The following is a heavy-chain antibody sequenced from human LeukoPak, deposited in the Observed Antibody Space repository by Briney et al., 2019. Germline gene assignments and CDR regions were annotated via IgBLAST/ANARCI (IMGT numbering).Heavy chain of an antibody. CDR3: AAKGNGYTGIYVFAH. Sequence: PGGSLRLSCAASGFTFSSYAMSWVRQAPGKGLEWVSAISGSGGSTYYADSVKGRFTISRDNSKNTLYLQMNSLRAEDTAVYYCAAKGNGYTGIYVFAHWGQGTLVTVSA. D-gene: IGHD1-26*01. CDR2: ISGSGGST. V-gene: IGHV3-23*01. CDR1: GFTFSSYA. J-gene: IGHJ4*02.